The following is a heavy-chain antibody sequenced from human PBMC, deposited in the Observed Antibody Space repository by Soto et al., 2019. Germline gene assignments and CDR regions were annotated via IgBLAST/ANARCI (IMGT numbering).Heavy chain of an antibody. CDR2: IYYSGNT. D-gene: IGHD5-18*01. CDR3: ARDRLMATAGTARHYFGLDV. CDR1: GGSIRSGGYY. Sequence: QVQLQESGPGLVKPSQTLSLTCTVSGGSIRSGGYYWSWVRQNPRKGLEWIGYIYYSGNTYYNPSLKSRLTISVDTSKNQFSLNLSSVTAADTAVYYCARDRLMATAGTARHYFGLDVWGQGTTVTVSS. V-gene: IGHV4-31*03. J-gene: IGHJ6*02.